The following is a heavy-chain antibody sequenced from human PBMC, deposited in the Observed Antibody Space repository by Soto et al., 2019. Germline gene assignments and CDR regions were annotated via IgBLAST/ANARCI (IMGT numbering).Heavy chain of an antibody. Sequence: GGSLRLSCAASGFTFSSYAMSWVRQAPGKGLEWVSAISGSGGSTYYADSVKGRFTISRDNSKNTLYLQMNSLRAEDTAVYYCARDYYGSGTLGYYYMDVWGKGTTVTVS. CDR2: ISGSGGST. CDR3: ARDYYGSGTLGYYYMDV. D-gene: IGHD3-10*01. V-gene: IGHV3-23*01. J-gene: IGHJ6*03. CDR1: GFTFSSYA.